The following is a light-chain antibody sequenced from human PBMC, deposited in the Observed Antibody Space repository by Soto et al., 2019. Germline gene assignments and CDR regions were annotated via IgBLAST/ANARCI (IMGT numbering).Light chain of an antibody. V-gene: IGKV1-27*01. CDR3: QKYNSAPLT. J-gene: IGKJ4*01. CDR2: AAS. CDR1: QGFSNY. Sequence: DIQMTQSPSSLSASVGDRVTITCRASQGFSNYLAWYQQRPGKVPKLLLYAASTLQSGVRSRFSGSRSGTDFTLTISSLQPEDVATYYCQKYNSAPLTFGGGTKVEIK.